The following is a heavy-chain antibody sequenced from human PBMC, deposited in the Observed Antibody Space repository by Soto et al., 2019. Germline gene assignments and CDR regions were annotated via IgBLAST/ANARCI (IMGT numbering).Heavy chain of an antibody. CDR3: AKYGFGVSRNAFDI. CDR2: IYYTGSTNYHPSTGST. D-gene: IGHD3-10*01. J-gene: IGHJ3*02. Sequence: SETLSLTCTVSGGSISGYYWSWIRQPPEKGLKWIGYIYYTGSTNYHPSTGSTNYNPSLKSRLTISMYTSKNQFSLKLSSVTAADTAVYYCAKYGFGVSRNAFDIWGQGTMVTVS. CDR1: GGSISGYY. V-gene: IGHV4-59*01.